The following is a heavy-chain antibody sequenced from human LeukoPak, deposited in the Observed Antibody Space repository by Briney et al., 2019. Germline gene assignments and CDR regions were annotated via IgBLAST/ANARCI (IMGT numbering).Heavy chain of an antibody. Sequence: GGSLRLSCAASGFTFSSYGMHWVRQAPGKGLEWVAVIWYDGSNKYYADSVKGRFTISRDNSKNTLYLQMNSLRAEDTAVYYCARDLGYGALDPWGQGTLVTVSS. CDR3: ARDLGYGALDP. V-gene: IGHV3-33*01. D-gene: IGHD4-17*01. CDR1: GFTFSSYG. CDR2: IWYDGSNK. J-gene: IGHJ5*02.